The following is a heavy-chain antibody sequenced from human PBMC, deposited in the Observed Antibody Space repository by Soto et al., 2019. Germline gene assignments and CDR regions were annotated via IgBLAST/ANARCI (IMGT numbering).Heavy chain of an antibody. D-gene: IGHD6-6*01. CDR3: ARDESGGSSSPGYMDV. CDR1: GGSISSSSYY. CDR2: IYYSGST. Sequence: PSETLSLTCTVSGGSISSSSYYWGWIRQPPGKGLEWIGSIYYSGSTYYNPSLKSRVTISVDTSKNQFSLKLSSVTAADTAVYNCARDESGGSSSPGYMDVWGKGTTVTVSS. V-gene: IGHV4-39*07. J-gene: IGHJ6*03.